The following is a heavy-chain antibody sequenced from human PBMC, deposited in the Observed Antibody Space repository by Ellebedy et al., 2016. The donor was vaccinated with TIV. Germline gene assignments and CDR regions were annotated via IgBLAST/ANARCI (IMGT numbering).Heavy chain of an antibody. D-gene: IGHD3-10*01. CDR3: AKDGIHYYGSGSFIDH. J-gene: IGHJ4*02. CDR2: ISHDGMNK. Sequence: GGSLRLXXAASGFTLSTSWMSWVRQAPGKGLEWVASISHDGMNKFYADSVKGRFTISRDNSKSTFYLQTSSLRAEDTAVYYCAKDGIHYYGSGSFIDHWGQGTQVTVSS. CDR1: GFTLSTSW. V-gene: IGHV3-30*18.